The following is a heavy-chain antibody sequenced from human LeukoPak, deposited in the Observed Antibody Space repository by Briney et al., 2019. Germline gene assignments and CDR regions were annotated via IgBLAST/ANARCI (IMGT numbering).Heavy chain of an antibody. CDR2: INYSGST. CDR1: SXSISSGDYY. Sequence: SQTLSLTCTVSSXSISSGDYYWSWIRQPPGMGLEWIGYINYSGSTSYNPSFKSRATISVDTAKSQFSLKLSSVSAADTAVYYCARAPLGFCSGGTCKRYFDYWGQGTLVTVSS. CDR3: ARAPLGFCSGGTCKRYFDY. V-gene: IGHV4-30-4*01. J-gene: IGHJ4*02. D-gene: IGHD2-15*01.